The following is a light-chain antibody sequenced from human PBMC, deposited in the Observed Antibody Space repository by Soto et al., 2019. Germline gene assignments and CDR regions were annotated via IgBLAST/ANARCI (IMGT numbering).Light chain of an antibody. V-gene: IGLV1-40*01. Sequence: QTVVTQPPSVSGAPGQRVTISCTGISSNIGAGYDVHWYQQLPGTAPKLLIYGNNNRPSGVPDRFSGSKSGTSASLAITGLQADDEADYYCQSYDNSLSGWVFGGGTKVTVL. J-gene: IGLJ3*02. CDR3: QSYDNSLSGWV. CDR2: GNN. CDR1: SSNIGAGYD.